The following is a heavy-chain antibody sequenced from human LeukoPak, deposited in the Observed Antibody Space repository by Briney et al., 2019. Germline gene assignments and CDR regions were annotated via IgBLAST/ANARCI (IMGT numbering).Heavy chain of an antibody. V-gene: IGHV5-51*01. D-gene: IGHD6-13*01. J-gene: IGHJ6*03. CDR3: ARHVGSSWSRGYYYYYMDV. Sequence: KIGESLKISCKGSGYSFTSYWIGWVRQMPGKGLEWMGIIYPGDSDTRYSPSFQGQVTISADKSSSTAYLQWSSLKASDTAMYYCARHVGSSWSRGYYYYYMDVWGKGTTVTVSS. CDR2: IYPGDSDT. CDR1: GYSFTSYW.